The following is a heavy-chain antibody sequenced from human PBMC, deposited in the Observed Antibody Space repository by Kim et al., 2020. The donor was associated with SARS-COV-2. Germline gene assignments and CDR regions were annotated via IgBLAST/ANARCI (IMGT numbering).Heavy chain of an antibody. CDR2: ISWNSGSI. CDR1: GFTFDDYA. V-gene: IGHV3-9*01. D-gene: IGHD4-17*01. J-gene: IGHJ4*02. Sequence: GGSLRLSCAASGFTFDDYAMHWVRQAPGKGLEWVSGISWNSGSIGYADSVKGRFTISRDNAKNSLYLQMNSLRAEDTALYYCAKGLHLTVPGGCFDYWGQGPLVPVSS. CDR3: AKGLHLTVPGGCFDY.